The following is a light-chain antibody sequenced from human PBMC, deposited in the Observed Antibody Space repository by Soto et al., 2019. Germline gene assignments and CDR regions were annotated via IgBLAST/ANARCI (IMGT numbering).Light chain of an antibody. CDR1: QVISTS. J-gene: IGKJ5*01. V-gene: IGKV1-9*01. Sequence: DIQVTQSPAFLSPSIGESVTITCRASQVISTSLAWYQVKPGKAPKLLIYAASTLESGVPSRFSATVSGTEFSLTITSLQPEDFATYYCQHLFDSPIPFGQGTRPAI. CDR3: QHLFDSPIP. CDR2: AAS.